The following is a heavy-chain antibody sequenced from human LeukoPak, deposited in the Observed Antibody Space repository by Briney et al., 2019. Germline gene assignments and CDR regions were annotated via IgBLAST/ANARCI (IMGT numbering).Heavy chain of an antibody. J-gene: IGHJ4*02. Sequence: ASVKVSCKASGYTFTRYAMNWVRQAPGQGLEWMGWINTNTRSPTYAQGFTGRVVFSLDTSVSTAYLQISSLKAEDTAVYYCARGPVEMATISPLHYFDYWGQGTLVTVSS. CDR3: ARGPVEMATISPLHYFDY. V-gene: IGHV7-4-1*02. CDR2: INTNTRSP. D-gene: IGHD5-24*01. CDR1: GYTFTRYA.